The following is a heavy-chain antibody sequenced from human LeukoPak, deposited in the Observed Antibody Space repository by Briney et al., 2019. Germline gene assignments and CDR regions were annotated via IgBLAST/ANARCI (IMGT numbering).Heavy chain of an antibody. CDR2: IYYSGST. CDR1: GGSISSYY. D-gene: IGHD5-24*01. J-gene: IGHJ2*01. CDR3: ARPSRDGYNHAPDWYFDL. V-gene: IGHV4-59*08. Sequence: SETLSLTCTVSGGSISSYYWSWIRQPPGKGLEWIGYIYYSGSTNYNPSLKSRVTISVDTSKNQFSLKLSSVTAADTAVYYCARPSRDGYNHAPDWYFDLWGRGALVTVSS.